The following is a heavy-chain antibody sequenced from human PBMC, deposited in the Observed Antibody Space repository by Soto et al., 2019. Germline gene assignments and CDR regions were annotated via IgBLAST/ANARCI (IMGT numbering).Heavy chain of an antibody. V-gene: IGHV3-13*05. CDR2: IGTAGDL. D-gene: IGHD6-6*01. CDR3: ARGASSIAAPFGEFVYGMEV. CDR1: GFTFSIYD. Sequence: SLRRSSADFGFTFSIYDMHWVRQATGKGLEWVSAIGTAGDLYYPGSVRGRFTISRENAKNSFYLQTNRLRAGDTAVYYCARGASSIAAPFGEFVYGMEVWGQGTAVTVSS. J-gene: IGHJ6*02.